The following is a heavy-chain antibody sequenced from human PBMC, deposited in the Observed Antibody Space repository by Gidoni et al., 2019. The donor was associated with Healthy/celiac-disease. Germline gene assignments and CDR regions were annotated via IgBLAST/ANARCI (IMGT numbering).Heavy chain of an antibody. CDR1: GYTFTSYG. Sequence: QVQLVQSGAEVKKPGASVKVSCQASGYTFTSYGISWVRQAPGQGLEWMGWISAYNGNTNYAQKLQGRVTMTTDTSTSTAYMELRSLRSDDTAVYYCARDRACSSTSCYTGWFDPWGQGTLVTVSS. D-gene: IGHD2-2*02. CDR2: ISAYNGNT. J-gene: IGHJ5*02. V-gene: IGHV1-18*01. CDR3: ARDRACSSTSCYTGWFDP.